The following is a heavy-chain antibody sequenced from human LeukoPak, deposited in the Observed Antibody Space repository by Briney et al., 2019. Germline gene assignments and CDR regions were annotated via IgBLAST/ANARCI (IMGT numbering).Heavy chain of an antibody. CDR2: INSDGSDT. D-gene: IGHD5-18*01. V-gene: IGHV3-74*01. J-gene: IGHJ4*02. CDR1: GFTFFSRYW. CDR3: ARVPDNSYGSSFDY. Sequence: GGSLRLSCVASGFTFFSRYWMHWVRQVPGKGLVWVAHINSDGSDTSYADSVKGRFTISIDNAKHTLYLQMNSLRAEDPAVYYCARVPDNSYGSSFDYWGQGTLVTVSS.